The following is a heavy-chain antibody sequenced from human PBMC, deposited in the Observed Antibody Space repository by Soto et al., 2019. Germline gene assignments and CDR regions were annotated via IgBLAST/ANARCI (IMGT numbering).Heavy chain of an antibody. CDR2: IYYSGST. D-gene: IGHD2-2*01. V-gene: IGHV4-59*01. Sequence: SETLSLTCTVSGGSISSYYWSWIRQPPGKGLEWIGYIYYSGSTNYNPSLKSRVTISVDTSKNQFSLKLSSVTAADTAVYYCARGGYCSSTSCLGYYYYYGMDVWGQGTTVTVSS. J-gene: IGHJ6*02. CDR3: ARGGYCSSTSCLGYYYYYGMDV. CDR1: GGSISSYY.